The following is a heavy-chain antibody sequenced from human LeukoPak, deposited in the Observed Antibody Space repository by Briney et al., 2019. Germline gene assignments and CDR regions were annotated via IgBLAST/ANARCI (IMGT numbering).Heavy chain of an antibody. CDR1: GYTFTSYD. CDR2: IIPIFGRA. Sequence: SVKVSCKASGYTFTSYDINWVRHAPGQGLEWMGGIIPIFGRANYAQKFQGRVTITADDSTSTAYMELSSLRSEDTAVYYCADLVYCSSSSCYEPFNQTWGQGTLVTVSP. V-gene: IGHV1-69*13. J-gene: IGHJ4*02. D-gene: IGHD2-2*01. CDR3: ADLVYCSSSSCYEPFNQT.